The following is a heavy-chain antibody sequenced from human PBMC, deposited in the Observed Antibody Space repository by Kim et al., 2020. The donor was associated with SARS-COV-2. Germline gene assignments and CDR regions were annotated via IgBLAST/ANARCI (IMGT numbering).Heavy chain of an antibody. J-gene: IGHJ4*02. CDR3: AREFYYFDY. V-gene: IGHV3-74*01. Sequence: SKEECVKGRFTNSRDNAKNTLFLQSDSLRAEDTAVYYCAREFYYFDYWGQGTLVTVSS.